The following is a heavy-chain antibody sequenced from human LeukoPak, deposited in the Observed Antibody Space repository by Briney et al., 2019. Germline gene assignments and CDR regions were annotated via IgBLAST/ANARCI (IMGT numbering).Heavy chain of an antibody. CDR1: GYSISSGYY. CDR3: ARYDFWSGSYDY. V-gene: IGHV4-38-2*02. J-gene: IGHJ4*02. D-gene: IGHD3-3*01. CDR2: IYHSGST. Sequence: TSETLSLTCTVSGYSISSGYYWGWIRQPPGKGLEWIGSIYHSGSTYYNPSLKSRVTISVDTSKNQFSLKLSSVTAADTAVYYCARYDFWSGSYDYWGQGTLVTVSS.